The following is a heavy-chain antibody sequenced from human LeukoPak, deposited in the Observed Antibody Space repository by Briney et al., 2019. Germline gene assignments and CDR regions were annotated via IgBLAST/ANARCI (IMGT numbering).Heavy chain of an antibody. Sequence: SETLSLTCTVSGVSISSDDYFWGWIRQSPGKGLEWIASVSYSGTVYYNPSLESRVTISLDTSKSQFSLKLSSVTAADTAVYYCASEYYYDNSGYYSLAHWGQGTLVTVSS. J-gene: IGHJ4*02. CDR2: VSYSGTV. CDR1: GVSISSDDYF. V-gene: IGHV4-39*07. D-gene: IGHD3-22*01. CDR3: ASEYYYDNSGYYSLAH.